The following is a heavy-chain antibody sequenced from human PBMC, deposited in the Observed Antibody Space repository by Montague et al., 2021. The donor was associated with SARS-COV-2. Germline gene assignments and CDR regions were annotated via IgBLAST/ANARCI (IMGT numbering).Heavy chain of an antibody. CDR3: ANFRRTQLLFGTLYYGMDV. J-gene: IGHJ6*02. CDR2: INQSGRT. D-gene: IGHD2-2*01. Sequence: SETLSLTCAVYGGSFSGYYWSWIRQPPEKGLEWIGEINQSGRTNNNPSLKSRVIISVDTSKKQFSLKLSSVTAADTAVYYCANFRRTQLLFGTLYYGMDVWGQGTTVTVSS. V-gene: IGHV4-34*01. CDR1: GGSFSGYY.